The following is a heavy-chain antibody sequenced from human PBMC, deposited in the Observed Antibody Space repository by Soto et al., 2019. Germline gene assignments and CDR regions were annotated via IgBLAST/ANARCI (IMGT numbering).Heavy chain of an antibody. CDR3: SKDAPNGSIDD. Sequence: VQVVASGGGLVQPGRSLRLSCVVSGFRFEQYVMHWVRQAPGKGLECVSTVSPTGDSVAYADSVVGRFTVSRDNAKISLYLQMNSLKGDDTACYYCSKDAPNGSIDDWGQGTLVTVSS. V-gene: IGHV3-9*01. J-gene: IGHJ4*02. D-gene: IGHD3-10*01. CDR2: VSPTGDSV. CDR1: GFRFEQYV.